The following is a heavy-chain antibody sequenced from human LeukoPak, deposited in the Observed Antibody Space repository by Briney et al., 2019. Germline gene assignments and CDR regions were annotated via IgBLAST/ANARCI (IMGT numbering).Heavy chain of an antibody. J-gene: IGHJ4*02. CDR3: ARPYSSGWYGIDY. D-gene: IGHD6-19*01. CDR1: GGSISSSSYY. CDR2: IYYSGST. V-gene: IGHV4-39*01. Sequence: SETLSLTCTVSGGSISSSSYYWGWIRQPPGKGLEWIGSIYYSGSTYYNPSPKSRVTISVDTSKNQFSLKLSSVTAADTAVYYCARPYSSGWYGIDYWGQGTLVTVSS.